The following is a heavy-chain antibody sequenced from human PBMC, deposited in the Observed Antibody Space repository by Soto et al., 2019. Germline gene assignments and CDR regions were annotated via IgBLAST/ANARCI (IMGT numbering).Heavy chain of an antibody. D-gene: IGHD2-15*01. CDR3: ARELGDCSGGSCYTRPDYYFDY. V-gene: IGHV1-69*01. CDR2: IIPIFGTA. CDR1: GGTFSSYA. Sequence: VKVSCKASGGTFSSYAISWVRQAPGQGLEWMGGIIPIFGTANYAQKFQGRVTITADESTSTAYMELSSLRSEDTAVYYCARELGDCSGGSCYTRPDYYFDYWGQGTLVTVSS. J-gene: IGHJ4*02.